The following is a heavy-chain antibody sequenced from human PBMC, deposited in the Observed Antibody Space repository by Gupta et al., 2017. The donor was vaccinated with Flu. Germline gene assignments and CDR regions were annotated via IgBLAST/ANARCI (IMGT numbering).Heavy chain of an antibody. J-gene: IGHJ4*02. CDR1: GFIFSDSR. Sequence: EVHLVESGGGLVQPGGPLRLSCTASGFIFSDSRLHWVRLGPGKGLVWVSRINPDGTRTDYADSVRGRCAISRDNAKNTRYLQINSLTADDTAVYYCARDRRTARRPEDWGQGTLVTVSS. CDR3: ARDRRTARRPED. D-gene: IGHD1-1*01. V-gene: IGHV3-74*01. CDR2: INPDGTRT.